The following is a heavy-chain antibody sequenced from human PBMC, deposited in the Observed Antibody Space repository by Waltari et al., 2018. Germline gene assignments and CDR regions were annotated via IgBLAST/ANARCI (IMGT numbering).Heavy chain of an antibody. V-gene: IGHV4-31*03. Sequence: QVQLQESGPGLVKTSQTLSRPCTVSGGSISSGGSYWSWIRQHPGKGLEWIGYIYHSGSTYYNPSLKSRVTISVDRSKNQFSLKLSSVTAADTAVYYCARVKPRYYYYGMDVWGQGTTVTVSS. CDR2: IYHSGST. J-gene: IGHJ6*02. CDR3: ARVKPRYYYYGMDV. CDR1: GGSISSGGSY.